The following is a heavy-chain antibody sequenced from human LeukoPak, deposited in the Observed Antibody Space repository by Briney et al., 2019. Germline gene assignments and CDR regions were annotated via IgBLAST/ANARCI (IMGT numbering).Heavy chain of an antibody. CDR3: ARDDHGPNGYAFDI. CDR2: IGSSSSYI. Sequence: GGSLRLSCAASGFTFSSYGMNWVRQAPGKGLEWVSSIGSSSSYIYYADSVKGRFTISRDNAKNSLYLQMNSLRAEDTAVYYCARDDHGPNGYAFDIWGQGTMVTVSS. D-gene: IGHD4-17*01. CDR1: GFTFSSYG. J-gene: IGHJ3*02. V-gene: IGHV3-21*01.